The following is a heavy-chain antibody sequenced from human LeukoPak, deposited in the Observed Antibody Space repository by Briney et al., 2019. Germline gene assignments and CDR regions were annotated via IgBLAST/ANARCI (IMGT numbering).Heavy chain of an antibody. D-gene: IGHD1-26*01. Sequence: SETLSLTCAVYGGSFSGYYWSWIRQPPGKGLEWIGEINHSGSTNYNSSLKSRVTISVDTSKNQFSLKLSSVTAADTAVYYCAREVGATLSNWFDPWGQGTLVTVSS. J-gene: IGHJ5*02. CDR1: GGSFSGYY. CDR2: INHSGST. V-gene: IGHV4-34*01. CDR3: AREVGATLSNWFDP.